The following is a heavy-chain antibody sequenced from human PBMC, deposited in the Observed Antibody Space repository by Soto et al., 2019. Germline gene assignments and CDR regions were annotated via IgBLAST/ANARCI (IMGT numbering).Heavy chain of an antibody. D-gene: IGHD3-10*01. CDR1: GYDFTTYG. CDR2: ISAHNGNT. Sequence: QVHLVQSGAEVKKSGASVKVSCKGSGYDFTTYGITWVRQAPGQGLEWMAWISAHNGNTDYAQKLQGRVTVTRDTSTSTAYMELRSLRSDDTAVYYCARGRYGAYWGQGALVTVSS. CDR3: ARGRYGAY. V-gene: IGHV1-18*01. J-gene: IGHJ4*02.